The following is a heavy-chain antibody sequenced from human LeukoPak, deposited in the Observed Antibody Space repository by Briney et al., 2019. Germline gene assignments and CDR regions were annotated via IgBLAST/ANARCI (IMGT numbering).Heavy chain of an antibody. D-gene: IGHD4-17*01. CDR3: AKDYGDYGHYFDY. CDR2: IRYDGSNK. Sequence: PGGSLRLSCAASGFTFSSYGMHWVRQAPGKGLEWVAFIRYDGSNKYYADSVKGRFTISGDNSKNTLYLQMNSLRAEDTAVYYCAKDYGDYGHYFDYWGQGTLVTVSS. J-gene: IGHJ4*02. CDR1: GFTFSSYG. V-gene: IGHV3-30*02.